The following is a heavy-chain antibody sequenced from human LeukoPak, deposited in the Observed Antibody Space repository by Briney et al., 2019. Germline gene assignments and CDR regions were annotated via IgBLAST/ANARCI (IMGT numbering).Heavy chain of an antibody. CDR3: ARFRIVGATSDALDI. J-gene: IGHJ3*02. CDR1: GFTFSSYS. CDR2: ISSSSSYI. D-gene: IGHD1-26*01. V-gene: IGHV3-21*01. Sequence: PGGSLPHLCAASGFTFSSYSVNWVRQAPGKGLEWVSSISSSSSYIYYAGSVKGRFTISRDNAKNSLYLQMNSLRAEDTAVYYCARFRIVGATSDALDIWGKGTMVTVSS.